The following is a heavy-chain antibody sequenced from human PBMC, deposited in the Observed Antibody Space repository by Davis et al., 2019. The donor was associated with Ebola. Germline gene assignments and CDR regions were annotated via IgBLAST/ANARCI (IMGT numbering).Heavy chain of an antibody. J-gene: IGHJ6*02. Sequence: SVKVSCKASGGTFSSYAISWVRQAPGQGLEWMGGIIPIFGTANYAQKFQGRVTITADESTSTAYMELSSLRSEDTAVYYCARGSLNIAVAVYYYYYGMDVWGQGTTVTVSS. CDR1: GGTFSSYA. V-gene: IGHV1-69*13. CDR3: ARGSLNIAVAVYYYYYGMDV. D-gene: IGHD6-19*01. CDR2: IIPIFGTA.